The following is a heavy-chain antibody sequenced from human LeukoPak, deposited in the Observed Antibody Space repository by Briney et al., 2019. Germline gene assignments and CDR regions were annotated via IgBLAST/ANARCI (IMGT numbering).Heavy chain of an antibody. D-gene: IGHD4-23*01. Sequence: GGSLRLSCAASGFTFSSYYMNWVRQAPGKGLEWVSSIHSSDSYVNYADSVRGRFTISRDNAKSSLYLQMNSLRAEDTAVYYCARGVLGYGRNDAFDIWGQGTMVTVSS. CDR3: ARGVLGYGRNDAFDI. CDR2: IHSSDSYV. V-gene: IGHV3-21*01. CDR1: GFTFSSYY. J-gene: IGHJ3*02.